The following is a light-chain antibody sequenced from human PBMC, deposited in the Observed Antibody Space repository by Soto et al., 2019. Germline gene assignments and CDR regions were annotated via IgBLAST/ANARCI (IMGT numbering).Light chain of an antibody. J-gene: IGKJ5*01. Sequence: DNVFTHAPGTLSLSPGERATLSWRASQTVSSYLTWYQQRPGQAPRLLISGASRRATGIPDRFSGSGSGTDFTLTISRLEPEDFALYYCQQYGTSPITFGQGTRLESK. V-gene: IGKV3-20*01. CDR1: QTVSSY. CDR3: QQYGTSPIT. CDR2: GAS.